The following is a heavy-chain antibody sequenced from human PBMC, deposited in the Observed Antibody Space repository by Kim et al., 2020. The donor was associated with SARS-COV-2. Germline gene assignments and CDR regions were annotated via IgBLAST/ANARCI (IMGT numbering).Heavy chain of an antibody. Sequence: GGSLRLSCAASGFTFSSYGMHWVRQAPGKGLVWVSRINSNGSSTSYADSVKGRFTNSRDNAKNTLYLQMNSLRAEDTAVYYCAREPRRCCSSTSCYIAGFECGGQGTLVTVAS. J-gene: IGHJ4*02. CDR2: INSNGSST. CDR1: GFTFSSYG. CDR3: AREPRRCCSSTSCYIAGFEC. D-gene: IGHD2-2*02. V-gene: IGHV3-74*01.